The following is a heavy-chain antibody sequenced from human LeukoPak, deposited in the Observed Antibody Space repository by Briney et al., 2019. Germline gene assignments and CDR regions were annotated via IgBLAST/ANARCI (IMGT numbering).Heavy chain of an antibody. CDR1: GFTVSSNY. V-gene: IGHV3-66*01. CDR2: IYSDGTI. D-gene: IGHD2-15*01. Sequence: PGESLRLSCAASGFTVSSNYMSWVRQVPGKGLEWVSVIYSDGTISYADSVKGRFTISRDNSENTLYLQMNSLRVEDTAVYYCAREVGGVASGQWGQGTLVTTSS. CDR3: AREVGGVASGQ. J-gene: IGHJ4*02.